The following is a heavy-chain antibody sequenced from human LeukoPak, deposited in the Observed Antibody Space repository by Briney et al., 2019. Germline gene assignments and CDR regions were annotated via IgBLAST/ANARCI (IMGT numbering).Heavy chain of an antibody. CDR2: INPNSGGT. J-gene: IGHJ6*03. CDR1: GYTFTGYY. D-gene: IGHD2-2*01. Sequence: GASVKVSCKASGYTFTGYYMHWVRQAPGQGLEWMGWINPNSGGTNYAQKFQGRVTMTRDTSISTAYMELSRLRSDNTAVYYCASSDCSSTSCYPGYYYYYYMDVWGKGTTVTVSS. CDR3: ASSDCSSTSCYPGYYYYYYMDV. V-gene: IGHV1-2*02.